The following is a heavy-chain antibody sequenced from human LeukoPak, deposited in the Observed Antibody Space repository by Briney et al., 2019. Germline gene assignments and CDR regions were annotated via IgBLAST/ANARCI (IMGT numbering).Heavy chain of an antibody. CDR1: GGSISSYY. CDR2: IYYSGST. CDR3: AREPSTGAWFDF. D-gene: IGHD4-17*01. V-gene: IGHV4-59*01. J-gene: IGHJ5*01. Sequence: SETLSLTCTVSGGSISSYYWSWIRQPPGKGLEWIGYIYYSGSTNYNPSLKSRVTISVGTSKNQFSLKLSSVTTADTAVYYCAREPSTGAWFDFWGQGTLVTVSS.